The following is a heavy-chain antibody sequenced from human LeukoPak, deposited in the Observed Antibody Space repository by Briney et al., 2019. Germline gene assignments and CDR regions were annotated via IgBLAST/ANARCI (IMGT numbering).Heavy chain of an antibody. CDR2: ISAYSGNT. D-gene: IGHD4/OR15-4a*01. V-gene: IGHV1-18*01. Sequence: ASLKVSCKASRYTFTSYGISWVRQAPGQGLEWRGWISAYSGNTNYAQKLQGRVTMTTDTSTSTAYMELRSLRSDDTAVYYCARDRADYGVYYFDYWGQGTMVSVSS. J-gene: IGHJ4*02. CDR1: RYTFTSYG. CDR3: ARDRADYGVYYFDY.